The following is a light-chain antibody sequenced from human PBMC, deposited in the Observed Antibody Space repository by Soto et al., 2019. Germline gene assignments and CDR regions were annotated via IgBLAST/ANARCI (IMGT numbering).Light chain of an antibody. J-gene: IGKJ1*01. CDR2: GAS. CDR1: QSVGSY. Sequence: EMPQSPSTLSWSPRDRATLSCRASQSVGSYLAWYQQKTGQAPRLLIYGASSRATGIPDRFSGSGSGTDFTLTISRLEPEDFAVYYCQQYGSSPWTVGQGTKVDNK. CDR3: QQYGSSPWT. V-gene: IGKV3-20*01.